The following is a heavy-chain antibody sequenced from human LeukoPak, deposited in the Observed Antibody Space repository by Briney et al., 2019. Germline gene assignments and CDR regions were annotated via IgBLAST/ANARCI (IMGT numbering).Heavy chain of an antibody. CDR1: GFTFSNYA. D-gene: IGHD2-8*02. Sequence: PGGSLRLSCAASGFTFSNYAMTWVRQAPGKGLEWVSAISGGGEDTYYADSVKGRFIISRDNSKNTVYLQMDSLRAEDTAIYYCAKGSGILVSPPFDFWGQGALVTVSS. J-gene: IGHJ4*02. CDR2: ISGGGEDT. CDR3: AKGSGILVSPPFDF. V-gene: IGHV3-23*01.